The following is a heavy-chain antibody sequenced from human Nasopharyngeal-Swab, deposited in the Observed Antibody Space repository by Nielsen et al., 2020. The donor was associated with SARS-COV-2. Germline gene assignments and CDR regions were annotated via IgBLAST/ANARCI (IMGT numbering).Heavy chain of an antibody. CDR3: AADVRNYYGSGSAYYYYYMDV. Sequence: SVKVSCKASGFTFTSSAVQWVRQARGQRLEWIGWTVVGSGNTNYAQKFQERVTITRDMSTSTAYMELSSLRSEDTAVYYCAADVRNYYGSGSAYYYYYMDVWGKGTTVTVSS. CDR1: GFTFTSSA. D-gene: IGHD3-10*01. J-gene: IGHJ6*03. V-gene: IGHV1-58*01. CDR2: TVVGSGNT.